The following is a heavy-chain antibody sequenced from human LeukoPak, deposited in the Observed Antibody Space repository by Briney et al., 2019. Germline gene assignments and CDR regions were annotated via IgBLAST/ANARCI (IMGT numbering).Heavy chain of an antibody. V-gene: IGHV1-69*13. J-gene: IGHJ4*02. Sequence: SVRVSCEASGGTFISYAISCVRQAPGQGRECMGGIIPIFGTANYAQKFQGRVTITADESTSTAYMELTRPGTEDTQAYYCARVLEQKQRLEKWGPGALGTVSS. CDR1: GGTFISYA. CDR3: ARVLEQKQRLEK. D-gene: IGHD6-19*01. CDR2: IIPIFGTA.